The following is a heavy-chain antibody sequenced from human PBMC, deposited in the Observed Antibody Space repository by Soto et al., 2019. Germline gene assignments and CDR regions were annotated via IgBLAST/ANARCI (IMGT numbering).Heavy chain of an antibody. D-gene: IGHD6-6*01. Sequence: EVQLLESGGGLVQPGGSLRLSCAASGFAFSTYAMSWVRQAPGKGLEWVSVISASGGGTYYADSVKGRFTISRDNSKDTLYLQRNSLSADDTAVYYCAKGSSSSRSGWFDPWGQGTLVTVSS. J-gene: IGHJ5*02. CDR3: AKGSSSSRSGWFDP. V-gene: IGHV3-23*01. CDR2: ISASGGGT. CDR1: GFAFSTYA.